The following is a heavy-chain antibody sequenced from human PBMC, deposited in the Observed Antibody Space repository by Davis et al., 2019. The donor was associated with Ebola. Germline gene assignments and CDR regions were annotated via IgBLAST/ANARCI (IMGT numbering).Heavy chain of an antibody. V-gene: IGHV4-39*01. D-gene: IGHD1-1*01. J-gene: IGHJ5*02. CDR3: AGPLDRHNWFDP. CDR1: GGSISSGRYY. Sequence: SETLSLTCAVSGGSISSGRYYWGWIRQPPGKGLEWIGDIYYSGSTYYNPSLKSQVTVSVDTSRNQFSLKLSSVTAADTAVYYCAGPLDRHNWFDPWGQGTLVTVSS. CDR2: IYYSGST.